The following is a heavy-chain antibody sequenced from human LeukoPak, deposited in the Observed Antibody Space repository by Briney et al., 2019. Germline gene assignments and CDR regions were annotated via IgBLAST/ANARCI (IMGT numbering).Heavy chain of an antibody. CDR1: GFTFSSYE. CDR3: ARAAQTRTYYYDSSGYSPDY. J-gene: IGHJ4*02. V-gene: IGHV3-48*03. CDR2: ISSSGSTI. D-gene: IGHD3-22*01. Sequence: AGGSLRLSCAASGFTFSSYEMNWVRQAPGKGLEWVSYISSSGSTIYYADSVKGRFTISRDNAKNSLYLQMNSLRAEDTAVYYCARAAQTRTYYYDSSGYSPDYWGQGTLVTVSS.